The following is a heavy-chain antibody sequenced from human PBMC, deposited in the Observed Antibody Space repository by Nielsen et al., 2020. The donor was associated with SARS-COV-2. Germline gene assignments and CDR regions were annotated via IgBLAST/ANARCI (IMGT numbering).Heavy chain of an antibody. CDR2: ISWNSGSI. CDR3: ARDGSYDFWSGYYHFDY. D-gene: IGHD3-3*01. J-gene: IGHJ4*02. Sequence: SLRLSCAASGFTFDDYAMHWVRQAPGKGLEWVSGISWNSGSIGYADSVKGRFTISRDNAKNSLYLQMNSLRAEDTALYYCARDGSYDFWSGYYHFDYWGQGTLVTVSS. V-gene: IGHV3-9*01. CDR1: GFTFDDYA.